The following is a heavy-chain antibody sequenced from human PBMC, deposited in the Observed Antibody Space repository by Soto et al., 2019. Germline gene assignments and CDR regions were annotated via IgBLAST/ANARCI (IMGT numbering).Heavy chain of an antibody. J-gene: IGHJ6*02. CDR1: GFTFSTYS. D-gene: IGHD2-2*02. CDR2: IGSRSDI. Sequence: PGGSLRLSCVGSGFTFSTYSINWVRQVPGKGLEWVSSIGSRSDIYYADSVKGRFTISRDNAENSVSLQMNSLRAEDTAVYYCAREYTAWPLAYGLDVWGQGTTVTVSS. V-gene: IGHV3-21*01. CDR3: AREYTAWPLAYGLDV.